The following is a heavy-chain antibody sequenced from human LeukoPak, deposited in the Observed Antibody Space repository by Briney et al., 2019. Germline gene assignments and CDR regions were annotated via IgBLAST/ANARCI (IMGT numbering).Heavy chain of an antibody. CDR1: GFSFSDFY. V-gene: IGHV3-11*01. Sequence: GGSLRLSCAASGFSFSDFYMSWIRQAPGKGLEWVSYISSSGSTIYDADSVKGRFTISRDNAKNSLYLQMNSLRAEDTAVYYCARGIWSTTVTAYYLDYWGQGTLVTVSS. CDR3: ARGIWSTTVTAYYLDY. CDR2: ISSSGSTI. J-gene: IGHJ4*02. D-gene: IGHD4-17*01.